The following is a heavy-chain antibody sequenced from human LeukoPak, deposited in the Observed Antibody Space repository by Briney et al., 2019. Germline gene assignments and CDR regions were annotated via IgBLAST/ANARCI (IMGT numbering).Heavy chain of an antibody. D-gene: IGHD3-22*01. V-gene: IGHV1-18*01. CDR3: ARVSPNSSGSPSDY. J-gene: IGHJ4*02. CDR2: ISVYNGNT. CDR1: GYTFTSYG. Sequence: ASVKASCKASGYTFTSYGISWVRQAPGQGLEWMGWISVYNGNTNYAQKLQGRVTMTTDTSTSTAYMELRSLRSDDTAVYYCARVSPNSSGSPSDYWGQGTLVTVSS.